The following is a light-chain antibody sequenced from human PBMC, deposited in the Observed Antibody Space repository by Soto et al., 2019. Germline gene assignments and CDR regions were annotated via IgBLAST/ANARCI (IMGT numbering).Light chain of an antibody. CDR1: LPITTY. V-gene: IGKV1-39*01. J-gene: IGKJ4*01. Sequence: DIQMTQSPSSLSASVGDRVTITCRASLPITTYLNWFQQKPGKAPKLLIYGASTLQTGVPSRFNGGGSGTDFTLTISSLQPEDFGTYYCQQANSFPLTFGGGTKVEIK. CDR3: QQANSFPLT. CDR2: GAS.